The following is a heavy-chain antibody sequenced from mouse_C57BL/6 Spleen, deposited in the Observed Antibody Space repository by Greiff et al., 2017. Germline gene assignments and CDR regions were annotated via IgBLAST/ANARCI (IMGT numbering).Heavy chain of an antibody. CDR1: GYAFSSSW. V-gene: IGHV1-82*01. J-gene: IGHJ4*01. Sequence: QVQLQQSGPELVKPGASVKISCKASGYAFSSSWMNWVKQRPGKGLEWIGRIYPGDGDTNYNGKFKGKATLTADKSSSTAYMQLSSLTSEDSAVYFCAYYYGSSYYYAMDYWGQGTSVTVSS. CDR3: AYYYGSSYYYAMDY. CDR2: IYPGDGDT. D-gene: IGHD1-1*01.